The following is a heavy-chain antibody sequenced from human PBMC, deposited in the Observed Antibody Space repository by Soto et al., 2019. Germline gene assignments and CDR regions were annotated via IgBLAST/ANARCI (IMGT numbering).Heavy chain of an antibody. J-gene: IGHJ4*02. CDR3: TRAALKALDY. Sequence: QVQLQESGPGLVKPSETLSLTCAVSGASISTSYWWSWVRQSPGKGLEWIGEIHYSGTTNYNPSHDRRATISQDKSNNQFSLNLNSVTAAATAKYYGTRAALKALDYWGQGTLVTVSS. D-gene: IGHD3-9*01. CDR1: GASISTSYW. CDR2: IHYSGTT. V-gene: IGHV4-4*02.